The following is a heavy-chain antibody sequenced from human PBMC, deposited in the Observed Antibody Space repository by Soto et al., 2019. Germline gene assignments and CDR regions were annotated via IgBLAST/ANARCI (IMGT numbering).Heavy chain of an antibody. V-gene: IGHV3-23*01. CDR1: GFTLRNYM. CDR2: ILNDGDGR. CDR3: AVLGYCTSSTCN. D-gene: IGHD2-2*01. J-gene: IGHJ4*02. Sequence: GGSLRLSCAASGFTLRNYMMAWVRQAPGKGLVWVSSILNDGDGREYVDSVKGRFTISRDISKNTLYLQMNYLRPDDTAIYYCAVLGYCTSSTCNWGQGTLVTVSS.